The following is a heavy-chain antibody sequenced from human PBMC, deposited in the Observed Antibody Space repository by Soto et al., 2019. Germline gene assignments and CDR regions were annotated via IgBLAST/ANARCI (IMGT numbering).Heavy chain of an antibody. Sequence: EVQLVESGGGLVQPGGSLRLSCTASGFIVSDTYVNWVRQAPGKGLGWVPVLSNRGDTHYADSVRGRFSLSRDISDNTLHLQMNNLRVEDTAVYYCAREPRYCRGGSCSITGDAYDIWGQGTMVTVSS. CDR1: GFIVSDTY. CDR3: AREPRYCRGGSCSITGDAYDI. J-gene: IGHJ3*02. V-gene: IGHV3-66*01. CDR2: LSNRGDT. D-gene: IGHD2-15*01.